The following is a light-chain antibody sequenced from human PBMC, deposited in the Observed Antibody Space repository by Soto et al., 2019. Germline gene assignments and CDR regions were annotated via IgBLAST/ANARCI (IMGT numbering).Light chain of an antibody. Sequence: EIVLTQSPATLSLSPGERATLSCRASQSVNSFLAWYQQKPGQAPRLLIYDASNRATGIPARFIGSGSGTDFSLTISSLEPDDFAVYYCQQRSDWPPITFGPGTKVDI. J-gene: IGKJ3*01. V-gene: IGKV3-11*01. CDR2: DAS. CDR3: QQRSDWPPIT. CDR1: QSVNSF.